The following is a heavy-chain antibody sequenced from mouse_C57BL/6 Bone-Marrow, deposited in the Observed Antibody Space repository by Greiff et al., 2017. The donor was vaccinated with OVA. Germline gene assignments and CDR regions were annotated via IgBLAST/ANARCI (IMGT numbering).Heavy chain of an antibody. Sequence: QVQLKQPGAELVKPGASVKVSCKASGYTFTSYWMHWVKQRPGQGLEWIGRIHPSDSDTNYNQKFKGKATLTVDKSSSTAYMQLSSLTSEDSAVYYCAIPYNPGYYFDYWGQGTTLTVSS. CDR3: AIPYNPGYYFDY. V-gene: IGHV1-74*01. J-gene: IGHJ2*01. CDR2: IHPSDSDT. CDR1: GYTFTSYW.